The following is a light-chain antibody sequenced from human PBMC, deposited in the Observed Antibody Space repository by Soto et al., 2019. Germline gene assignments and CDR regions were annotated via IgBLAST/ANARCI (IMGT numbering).Light chain of an antibody. V-gene: IGKV3-15*01. J-gene: IGKJ4*01. CDR1: QSVSSN. CDR2: GAS. CDR3: QQYNNWPALT. Sequence: EIVMTQSPATLSVSPGERATLSCRASQSVSSNLAWYQQKPGQAPRLLIYGASTRATGIPARFSGSGSRTEFTLTRSRLQAEGFAGYYCQQYNNWPALTFGGGTKVEIK.